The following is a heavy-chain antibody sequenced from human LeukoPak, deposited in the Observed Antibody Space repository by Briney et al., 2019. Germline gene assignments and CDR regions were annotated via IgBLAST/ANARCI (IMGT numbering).Heavy chain of an antibody. CDR3: ARGLGSGTYTDFYMDV. J-gene: IGHJ6*03. CDR1: GLSVSSSY. D-gene: IGHD3-10*01. V-gene: IGHV3-53*01. Sequence: GGSLRLPCAPSGLSVSSSYMSWVRQAPGKGLEWVSIIYIEGTTYYADSVKGRFTISRDDSKNTVYLQMDSLTAEDTAVYYCARGLGSGTYTDFYMDVWAKGTTVTVSS. CDR2: IYIEGTT.